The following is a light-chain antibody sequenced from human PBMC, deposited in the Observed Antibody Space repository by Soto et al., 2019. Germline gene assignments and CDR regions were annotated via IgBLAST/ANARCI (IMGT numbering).Light chain of an antibody. CDR3: QQRSDWTWT. CDR1: ESVTEY. V-gene: IGKV3-11*01. Sequence: EILLTQSPATLSLSPGARGTLSCRASESVTEYLAWYQQKPGQAPRLLVYDVSNRAAGIPTRFSGVGSGTDCTLTISNVEKEDCAVYDCQQRSDWTWTFGQGTRLEIK. CDR2: DVS. J-gene: IGKJ5*01.